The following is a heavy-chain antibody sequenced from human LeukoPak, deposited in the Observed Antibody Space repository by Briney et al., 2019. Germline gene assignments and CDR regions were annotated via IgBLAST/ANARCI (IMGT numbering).Heavy chain of an antibody. CDR3: AREGPYSSSWYGAPIDY. V-gene: IGHV1-69*01. CDR1: GGTFSSYA. J-gene: IGHJ4*02. CDR2: IIPIFGTA. D-gene: IGHD6-13*01. Sequence: SVKVSCKASGGTFSSYAISWVRQAPGQGLEWMGGIIPIFGTANYAQKFQGRVTITADESTSTAYMELSSLRSEDTAVYYCAREGPYSSSWYGAPIDYWGQGTLVTVSS.